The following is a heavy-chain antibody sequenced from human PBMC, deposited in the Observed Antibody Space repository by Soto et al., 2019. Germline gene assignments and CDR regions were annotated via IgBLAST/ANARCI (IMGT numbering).Heavy chain of an antibody. V-gene: IGHV1-3*01. CDR1: GYTFTSYA. CDR2: INAGNGKT. D-gene: IGHD3-22*01. CDR3: ARVSYYDSSESDY. Sequence: ASVKVSCKASGYTFTSYAMHWVRQAPGQRLEWMGWINAGNGKTKYSQKFQGRVTITRDTSASTAYMELSSLRSEDTAVYYCARVSYYDSSESDYWGQGTLVTVSS. J-gene: IGHJ4*02.